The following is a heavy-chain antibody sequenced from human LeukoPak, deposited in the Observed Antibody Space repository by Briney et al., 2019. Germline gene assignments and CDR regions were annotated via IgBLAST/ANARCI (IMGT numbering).Heavy chain of an antibody. CDR3: ARLPFDWFPKVFDY. CDR1: GGSISSSSYY. V-gene: IGHV4-39*01. Sequence: KSSETLSLTCTVSGGSISSSSYYWGWIRQPPGKGLEWIGSIYYSGSTYYNPSLKSRVTISVDTSKNQFSLKLSSVTAADTAVYYCARLPFDWFPKVFDYWGQGTLVTVSS. J-gene: IGHJ4*02. CDR2: IYYSGST. D-gene: IGHD3-9*01.